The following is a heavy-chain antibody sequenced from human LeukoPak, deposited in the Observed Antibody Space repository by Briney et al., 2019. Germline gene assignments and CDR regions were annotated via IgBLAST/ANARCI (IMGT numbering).Heavy chain of an antibody. Sequence: PGGSLRLSCAASGFTVSTTYMSWVRQAPGKGLEWVSLIYVDGRTYYADSEKGRFTISRDNSKNTLYLQVNSLRAEDTAVYYCARRGDGGRSFDYWGQGTLVTVSS. D-gene: IGHD4-23*01. CDR1: GFTVSTTY. CDR3: ARRGDGGRSFDY. CDR2: IYVDGRT. J-gene: IGHJ4*02. V-gene: IGHV3-53*01.